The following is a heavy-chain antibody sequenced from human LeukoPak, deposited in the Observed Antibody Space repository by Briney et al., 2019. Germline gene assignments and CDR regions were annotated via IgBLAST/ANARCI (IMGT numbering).Heavy chain of an antibody. Sequence: PGGSLRLSCAASGFTFSSYSMNWVRQAPGKGLEWVPYIDSSGGTHYYADSVKGRFTISRDNAQSSLSLQMNALRDEDTAVYYCARSIVVPAAISGAFDIWGQGTIVTVSS. CDR3: ARSIVVPAAISGAFDI. V-gene: IGHV3-48*02. CDR1: GFTFSSYS. CDR2: IDSSGGTH. D-gene: IGHD2-2*01. J-gene: IGHJ3*02.